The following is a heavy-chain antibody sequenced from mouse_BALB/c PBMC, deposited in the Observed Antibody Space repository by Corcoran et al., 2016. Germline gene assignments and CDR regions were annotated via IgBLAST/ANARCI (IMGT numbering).Heavy chain of an antibody. CDR3: ARGDGPFYAMDY. D-gene: IGHD2-3*01. Sequence: QVTLKESGPGILQPSQTLSLTCSFSGFSLSTSGMGVSWIRQPSGKGLEWLAHIYWDDDKRYNPSLKSRLTISKDTSRNQVFLKITSVDTAETATYYCARGDGPFYAMDYWGQGTSVTVSS. J-gene: IGHJ4*01. CDR2: IYWDDDK. V-gene: IGHV8-12*01. CDR1: GFSLSTSGMG.